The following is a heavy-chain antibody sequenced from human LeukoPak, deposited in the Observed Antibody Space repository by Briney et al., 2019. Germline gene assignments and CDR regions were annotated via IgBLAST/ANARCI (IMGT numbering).Heavy chain of an antibody. CDR2: IYYSGST. J-gene: IGHJ1*01. CDR3: ARPLGTEYFQH. Sequence: PSETLSLTCTVSGGSISSYYWSWIRQPPGKGLEWIGYIYYSGSTNYNPSLKSRVTISVDTSKNQFSLKLSSVTAADTAVYYCARPLGTEYFQHWGQGTLVTVSS. V-gene: IGHV4-59*08. CDR1: GGSISSYY.